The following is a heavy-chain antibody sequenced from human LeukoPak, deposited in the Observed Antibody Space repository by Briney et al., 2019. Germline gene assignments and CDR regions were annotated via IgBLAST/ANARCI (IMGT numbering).Heavy chain of an antibody. D-gene: IGHD1-7*01. CDR2: ISGSGGST. V-gene: IGHV3-23*01. CDR3: AREGNWNYRALRDGVDY. Sequence: GGSLRLSCAASGFTFSSYAMSWVRQAPGKGLEWVSTISGSGGSTYYADSVKGRFTISRDNAKNSLYLQMNSLRAEDTAVYYCAREGNWNYRALRDGVDYWGQGTLVTVSS. J-gene: IGHJ4*02. CDR1: GFTFSSYA.